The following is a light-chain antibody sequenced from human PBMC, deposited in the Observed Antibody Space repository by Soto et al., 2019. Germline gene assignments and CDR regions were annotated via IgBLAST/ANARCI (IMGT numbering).Light chain of an antibody. CDR3: SSYTSSSAYF. CDR2: EVS. Sequence: SALTQPASVSGSPGQSITISCTGNSSDVGGYNYVSWYQQHPGKAPKLMIYEVSNRPSGVSNRFSGSKSGNTASLTISGLQAEDEADYYCSSYTSSSAYFFGTGTKVTVL. V-gene: IGLV2-14*01. J-gene: IGLJ1*01. CDR1: SSDVGGYNY.